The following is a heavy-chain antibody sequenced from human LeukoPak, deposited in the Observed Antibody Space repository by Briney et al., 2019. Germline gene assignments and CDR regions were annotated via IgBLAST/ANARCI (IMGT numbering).Heavy chain of an antibody. J-gene: IGHJ4*02. CDR2: IIPIFGTA. CDR1: GGTFSSYA. V-gene: IGHV1-69*13. CDR3: ARDGSYDSSGYDFDY. Sequence: ASVKVSCKASGGTFSSYAISWVRQAPGQGLEWMGGIIPIFGTANYAQKFQGRVTITADESTSTAYMELSSLRSEGTAVYYCARDGSYDSSGYDFDYWGQGTLVTVSS. D-gene: IGHD3-22*01.